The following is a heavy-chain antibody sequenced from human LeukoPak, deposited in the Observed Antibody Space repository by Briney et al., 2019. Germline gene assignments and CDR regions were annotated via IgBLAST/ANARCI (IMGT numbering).Heavy chain of an antibody. Sequence: GGSLRLSCAASGFTFRNYWMHWVRQAPGKGLEWVAVISYDGSHKYYADSVKGRFSISRDNSKNTLYLQMNSLRADDAAVYYCAKGARGDTVTSIVGLNWFDPWGQGTLVTVSS. D-gene: IGHD4-17*01. CDR1: GFTFRNYW. CDR2: ISYDGSHK. CDR3: AKGARGDTVTSIVGLNWFDP. V-gene: IGHV3-30*18. J-gene: IGHJ5*02.